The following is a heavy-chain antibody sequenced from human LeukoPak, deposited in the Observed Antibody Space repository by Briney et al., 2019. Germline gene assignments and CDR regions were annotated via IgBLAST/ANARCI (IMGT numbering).Heavy chain of an antibody. CDR2: IHYSGTT. J-gene: IGHJ5*01. CDR1: GGSISSGGYY. CDR3: ARERSMGDEFWFDS. V-gene: IGHV4-61*08. Sequence: PSETLSLTCTVSGGSISSGGYYWSWIRQPPGKGLEWIGYIHYSGTTSYNPSLESRLTMSTDTTKTQFSLKLRSVTAADTAVYFCARERSMGDEFWFDSWGQGALVTVSS. D-gene: IGHD1-26*01.